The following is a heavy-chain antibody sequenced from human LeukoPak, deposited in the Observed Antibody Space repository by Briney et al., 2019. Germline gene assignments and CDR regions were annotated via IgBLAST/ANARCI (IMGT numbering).Heavy chain of an antibody. J-gene: IGHJ4*02. CDR1: GGTFRSYA. CDR2: IIPILGIA. CDR3: ARDLAGKGYYFDY. V-gene: IGHV1-69*04. Sequence: GASVKVSCKASGGTFRSYAISWVRQAPGQGLEWMGRIIPILGIANYAQKFQGRVTITADKSTSTAYMELSSLRSEDTAVYYCARDLAGKGYYFDYWGQGTLVTVSS.